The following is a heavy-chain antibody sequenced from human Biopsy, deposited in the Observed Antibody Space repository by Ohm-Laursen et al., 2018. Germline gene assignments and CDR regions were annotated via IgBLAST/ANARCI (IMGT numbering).Heavy chain of an antibody. D-gene: IGHD6-19*01. CDR1: GYSFTSYY. CDR2: INPSGSTT. J-gene: IGHJ4*02. Sequence: SVKVSCNASGYSFTSYYMHWVRQAPGQGLKWMGMINPSGSTTSYPQIFQGRVTMTRDTSKSTVYMELSSLRSADTSAYFCARNTGWYGDLYYFDYWGQGTLVTVSS. V-gene: IGHV1-46*01. CDR3: ARNTGWYGDLYYFDY.